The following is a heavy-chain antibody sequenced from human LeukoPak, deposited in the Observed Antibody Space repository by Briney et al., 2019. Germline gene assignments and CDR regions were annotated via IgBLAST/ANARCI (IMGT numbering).Heavy chain of an antibody. CDR2: INPNSGGT. CDR1: GYTFTGYY. CDR3: ARDECSSTSCYEDY. Sequence: GASVKVSCKASGYTFTGYYMHWVRQAPGRGLEWMGWINPNSGGTNYAQKFQGRVTMTRDTSISTAYMELSRLRSDDTAVYYCARDECSSTSCYEDYWGQGTLVTVSS. D-gene: IGHD2-2*01. J-gene: IGHJ4*02. V-gene: IGHV1-2*02.